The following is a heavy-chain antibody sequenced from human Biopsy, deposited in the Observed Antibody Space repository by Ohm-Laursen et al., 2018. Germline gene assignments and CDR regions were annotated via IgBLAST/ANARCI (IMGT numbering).Heavy chain of an antibody. V-gene: IGHV1-69*04. CDR3: ASGDIGGIGLDV. CDR2: IIPILGTV. J-gene: IGHJ6*02. Sequence: GSSVKVPCKASGDTFTTSAISWVRQVPGQGLDWMGRIIPILGTVDYGQNFKGRVTIRADTSTTFLELTSLRYDDTAVYYCASGDIGGIGLDVWGLGTTVTVSS. D-gene: IGHD3-10*01. CDR1: GDTFTTSA.